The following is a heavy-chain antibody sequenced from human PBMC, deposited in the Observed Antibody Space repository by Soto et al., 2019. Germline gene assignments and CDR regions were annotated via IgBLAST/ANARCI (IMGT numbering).Heavy chain of an antibody. CDR3: AREGDSSGGHAFDI. Sequence: SETLSLTCAVYGGSFSGYYWSWIRQPPGKGLEWIGEINHSGSTNYNPSLKSRVTISVDTSKNQFSLKLSSVTAADTAVYYCAREGDSSGGHAFDIWGQGTMVTVSS. CDR1: GGSFSGYY. J-gene: IGHJ3*02. V-gene: IGHV4-34*01. CDR2: INHSGST. D-gene: IGHD6-19*01.